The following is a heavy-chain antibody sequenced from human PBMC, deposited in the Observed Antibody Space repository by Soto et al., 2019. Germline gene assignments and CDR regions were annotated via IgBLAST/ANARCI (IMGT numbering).Heavy chain of an antibody. D-gene: IGHD4-17*01. Sequence: QITLKESGPPLVRPAQPLTLTCAFSGFSLTTTSMGVAWIRQPPGKALEWLALIYWDDDQRYSPSLKDRLTSSKDTSRSRVVLTISNMNPEDTGTYFCAHAGDYDLLSFDHWGPGTLVTVSS. V-gene: IGHV2-5*02. CDR1: GFSLTTTSMG. CDR2: IYWDDDQ. CDR3: AHAGDYDLLSFDH. J-gene: IGHJ4*02.